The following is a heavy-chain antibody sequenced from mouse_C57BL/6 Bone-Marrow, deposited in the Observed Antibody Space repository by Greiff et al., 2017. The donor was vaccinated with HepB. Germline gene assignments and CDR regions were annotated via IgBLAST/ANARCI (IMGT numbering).Heavy chain of an antibody. CDR1: GYTFSSSW. V-gene: IGHV1-82*01. J-gene: IGHJ2*01. CDR2: IYPGDGDT. CDR3: ATLPSRNYFDY. Sequence: QVQLQQSGPELVKPGASVKISCKASGYTFSSSWMNWVKQRPGKGLEWIGRIYPGDGDTNYNGKFKGKATLTADKSSSTAYMQLNSLTSEYSAVYFCATLPSRNYFDYWGQGTTLTVSS.